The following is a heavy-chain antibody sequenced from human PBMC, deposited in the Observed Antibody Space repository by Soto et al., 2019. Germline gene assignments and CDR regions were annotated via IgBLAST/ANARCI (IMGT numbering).Heavy chain of an antibody. CDR3: AKDLGYSSGWYFDY. CDR1: GCTFSSYN. J-gene: IGHJ4*02. V-gene: IGHV3-30*18. D-gene: IGHD6-19*01. CDR2: ISNDGNTK. Sequence: LRLSGAASGCTFSSYNMHWVRQAPGKGLEWVTVISNDGNTKYYADSVKGRFTISRDNSRNTLYLQMNSLRAEDTAVYYCAKDLGYSSGWYFDYWGQGALVTVSS.